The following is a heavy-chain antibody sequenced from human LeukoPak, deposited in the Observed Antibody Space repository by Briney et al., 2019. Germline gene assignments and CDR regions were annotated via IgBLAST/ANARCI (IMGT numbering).Heavy chain of an antibody. Sequence: GGSLRLSCAASGFTFTNYWMTWLRQAPGKGLEWVANIKQDGSEKFYVDSVKGRFTISRDNAKNSVYLQMSTLRAEDTAVYYCARRIAGSATGGNFDFWGQGTLVTVSS. CDR1: GFTFTNYW. D-gene: IGHD6-13*01. V-gene: IGHV3-7*01. CDR3: ARRIAGSATGGNFDF. CDR2: IKQDGSEK. J-gene: IGHJ4*02.